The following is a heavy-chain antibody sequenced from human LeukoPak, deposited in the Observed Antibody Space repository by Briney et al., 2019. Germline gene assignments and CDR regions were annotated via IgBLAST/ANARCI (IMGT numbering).Heavy chain of an antibody. Sequence: GESLKISCKGSGYSFTSYWIGWVRQMPGKGLEWMGIIYPGDSDTRYSPSFQGQATISADKSISTAYLQWSSLKASDTAMYYCARLSKRLLLVSSVIDYWGQGTLVTVSS. D-gene: IGHD3-22*01. CDR3: ARLSKRLLLVSSVIDY. CDR2: IYPGDSDT. J-gene: IGHJ4*02. CDR1: GYSFTSYW. V-gene: IGHV5-51*01.